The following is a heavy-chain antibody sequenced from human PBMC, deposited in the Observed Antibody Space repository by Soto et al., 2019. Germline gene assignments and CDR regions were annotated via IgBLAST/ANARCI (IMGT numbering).Heavy chain of an antibody. V-gene: IGHV3-23*01. J-gene: IGHJ6*02. CDR3: AKSTRSADYYYYGMDV. CDR1: GFTFSSYA. Sequence: GGSLRLSCAASGFTFSSYAMSWVRQAPGKGLEWVSAISGSGGSTYYADSVKGRFTISRDNSKNTLYLQMNSLRAEETAVYYCAKSTRSADYYYYGMDVWGQGTTVTVSS. D-gene: IGHD2-2*01. CDR2: ISGSGGST.